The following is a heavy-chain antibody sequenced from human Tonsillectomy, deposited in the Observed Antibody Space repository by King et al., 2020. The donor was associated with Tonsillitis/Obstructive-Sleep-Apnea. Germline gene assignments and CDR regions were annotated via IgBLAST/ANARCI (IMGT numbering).Heavy chain of an antibody. D-gene: IGHD6-19*01. CDR2: ISGSSSYI. CDR1: GFTFSSYS. CDR3: TRGHSSGWVPFDY. Sequence: VQLVESGGGLVKPGGSLRLSCAASGFTFSSYSMNWVRQAPGKGLEWVSSISGSSSYIYYEDSVKGRFTISRDNAKNSLYLQMNSLRAEDTAVYYCTRGHSSGWVPFDYWGQGTLVTVSS. J-gene: IGHJ4*02. V-gene: IGHV3-21*01.